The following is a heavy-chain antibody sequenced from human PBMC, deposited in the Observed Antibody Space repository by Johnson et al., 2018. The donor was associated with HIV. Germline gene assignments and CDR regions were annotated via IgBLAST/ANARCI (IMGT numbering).Heavy chain of an antibody. J-gene: IGHJ3*02. CDR3: VCLRAWTFDI. CDR1: GFTFSSYW. Sequence: VQLVESGGGLVQPGGSLRLSCAASGFTFSSYWMHWVRQAPGKGLEWVSGIDWNGGSSGYADSVKGRFSISRDNGKNSLYLQMHSLRAEDTAVYYCVCLRAWTFDIWGQGTMVTVSS. D-gene: IGHD3-10*01. CDR2: IDWNGGSS. V-gene: IGHV3-74*02.